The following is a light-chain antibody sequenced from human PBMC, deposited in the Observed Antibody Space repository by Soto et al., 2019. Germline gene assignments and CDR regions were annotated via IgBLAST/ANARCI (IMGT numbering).Light chain of an antibody. Sequence: DIQMTQSPSSLSASVGDRVTITCRASQSISSYLNWYQQKPGKAPKLLIYAASSLQSGVPSRFSGSGSGTDFTLTISSLQPEDFATYYCQQSYSTPRGDNFGPGTKVDI. V-gene: IGKV1-39*01. J-gene: IGKJ3*01. CDR3: QQSYSTPRGDN. CDR1: QSISSY. CDR2: AAS.